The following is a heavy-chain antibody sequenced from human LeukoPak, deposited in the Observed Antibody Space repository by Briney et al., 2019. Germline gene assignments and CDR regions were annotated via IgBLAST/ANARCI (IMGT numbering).Heavy chain of an antibody. J-gene: IGHJ6*03. D-gene: IGHD6-13*01. V-gene: IGHV4-31*03. CDR2: IYYSGST. CDR1: GGSISSGGYY. CDR3: ARDRMEYSSSWYEYYMDV. Sequence: SETLSLTCTVSGGSISSGGYYWSWIRQHPGKGLEWTGYIYYSGSTYYNPSLKSRVTISVDTSKNQFSLKLSSVTAADTAVYYCARDRMEYSSSWYEYYMDVWGKGTTVTVSS.